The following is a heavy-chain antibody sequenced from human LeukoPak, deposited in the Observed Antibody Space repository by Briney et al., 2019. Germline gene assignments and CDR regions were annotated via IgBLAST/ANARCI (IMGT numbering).Heavy chain of an antibody. CDR2: ITGGHYAT. D-gene: IGHD4-17*01. J-gene: IGHJ5*02. V-gene: IGHV3-23*01. CDR3: TKDPNGDYIGAFVP. Sequence: GGSLRLSCAASGFIFSSFAMTWVRQAPGKGLEWVSSITGGHYATYNTDSVKGRFTISRDNAKNTLYLQMNSLRADDTAIYYCTKDPNGDYIGAFVPWGQGTLVTVSS. CDR1: GFIFSSFA.